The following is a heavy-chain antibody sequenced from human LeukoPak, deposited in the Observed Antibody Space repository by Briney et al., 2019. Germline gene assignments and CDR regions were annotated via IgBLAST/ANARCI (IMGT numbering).Heavy chain of an antibody. CDR2: INAGNGNT. V-gene: IGHV1-3*01. J-gene: IGHJ6*04. CDR1: GYTFTSYA. CDR3: ARDQAYGKAVAGTYYYGMDV. Sequence: ASVKVSCKASGYTFTSYAMHWVRQAPGQRLEWMGWINAGNGNTKYSQKFQGRVTITRDTSASTAYMELSSLRSEDTAVYYCARDQAYGKAVAGTYYYGMDVWGKGTTVTVSS. D-gene: IGHD6-19*01.